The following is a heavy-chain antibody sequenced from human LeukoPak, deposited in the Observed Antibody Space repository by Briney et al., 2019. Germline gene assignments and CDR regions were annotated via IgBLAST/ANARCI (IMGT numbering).Heavy chain of an antibody. D-gene: IGHD1-26*01. Sequence: GGSLRLSCAASGFTFSSYSMNWVRQAPGKGLEWVSSISSSSSYIYYADSVKGRFTISRDNAKNSLYLQMNSLRAEDTAVYYCARAYDIVGATELDCWGQGTLVTVSS. J-gene: IGHJ4*02. CDR3: ARAYDIVGATELDC. CDR2: ISSSSSYI. V-gene: IGHV3-21*01. CDR1: GFTFSSYS.